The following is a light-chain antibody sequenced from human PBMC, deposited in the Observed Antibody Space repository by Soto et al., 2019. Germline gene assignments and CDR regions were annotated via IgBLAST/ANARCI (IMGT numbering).Light chain of an antibody. V-gene: IGKV2-30*01. CDR2: KVS. CDR1: RSLIYTDGNSY. J-gene: IGKJ2*01. CDR3: MQGTHWPYT. Sequence: DVVMTQSPLSLPVTLGQPASISCRASRSLIYTDGNSYLNWFHQRPGQSPRRLFAKVSKRDSGVPDRFSGSGSGTDFTLKISRVEAVDVGLYYCMQGTHWPYTFGQGTKLEIK.